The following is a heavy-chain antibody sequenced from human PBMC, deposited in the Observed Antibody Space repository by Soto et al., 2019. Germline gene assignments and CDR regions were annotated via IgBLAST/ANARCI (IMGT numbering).Heavy chain of an antibody. CDR1: GFTFSSYA. CDR3: AKVYCISTTWQATAAKSTGGFDI. Sequence: EVQLLESGGGLIQPGGSLSLSCAASGFTFSSYAMSWVRQAPGKGLEWVSGISANSVPTFYVDSVKGRFTISRDNSKKMLFLEINNLRAEDTATYYCAKVYCISTTWQATAAKSTGGFDIWGQGTLVTVS. V-gene: IGHV3-23*01. D-gene: IGHD2-2*01. J-gene: IGHJ3*02. CDR2: ISANSVPT.